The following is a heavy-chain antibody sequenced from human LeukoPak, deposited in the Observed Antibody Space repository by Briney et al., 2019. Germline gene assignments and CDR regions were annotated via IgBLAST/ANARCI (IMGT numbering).Heavy chain of an antibody. CDR2: IYTTGST. V-gene: IGHV4-61*02. Sequence: SETLSLTCTVSGGSISSGSYYWSWIRQPAGKELEWIGRIYTTGSTNYSPSLKSRVTISADTSKNQFSLKLSSVTAADTAVYYCARVRYNWNRDFDYWGQGTLVTVSS. D-gene: IGHD1-20*01. J-gene: IGHJ4*02. CDR1: GGSISSGSYY. CDR3: ARVRYNWNRDFDY.